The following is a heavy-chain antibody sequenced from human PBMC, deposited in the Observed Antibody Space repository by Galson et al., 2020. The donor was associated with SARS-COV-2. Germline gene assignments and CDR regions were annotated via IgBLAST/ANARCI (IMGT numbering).Heavy chain of an antibody. J-gene: IGHJ6*03. CDR3: ARTPNDFWSGYPLYYMDV. V-gene: IGHV4-39*07. Sequence: SETLSLTCTVSGGSISSSSYYWGWIRQPPGKGLEWIGSIYYSGSTYYNPSLKSRVTISVDTSKNQFSLKLSSVTAADTAVYYCARTPNDFWSGYPLYYMDVWGKGTTVTVSS. D-gene: IGHD3-3*01. CDR1: GGSISSSSYY. CDR2: IYYSGST.